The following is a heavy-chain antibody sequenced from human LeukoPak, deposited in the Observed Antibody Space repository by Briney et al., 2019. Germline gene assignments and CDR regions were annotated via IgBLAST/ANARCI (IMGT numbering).Heavy chain of an antibody. J-gene: IGHJ4*02. CDR2: IEQDGSEK. V-gene: IGHV3-7*04. Sequence: GGSLRLSCAASGLTFSNYRMSWVRQAPGKGLEWVANIEQDGSEKYYVDSVKGRFTISRDNAKNSLYLQMNSLRAEDTAIYYCTRVGYIDEGIDYWGQGTLVTVSS. CDR3: TRVGYIDEGIDY. CDR1: GLTFSNYR. D-gene: IGHD5-24*01.